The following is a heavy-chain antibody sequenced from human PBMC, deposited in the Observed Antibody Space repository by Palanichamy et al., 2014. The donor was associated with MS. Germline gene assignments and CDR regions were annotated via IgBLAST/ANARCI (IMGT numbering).Heavy chain of an antibody. J-gene: IGHJ4*02. Sequence: EVQLLESGGGLVQPGGSLRLSCAASGFIFSNYALSWVRQAPGKGLECVSAISGSGGDTYYPDSVKGRFTMSRDNSKNTLYLQMNSLRVEDTAVYYCAKDRALGGGACFDYWGQGTLVTVSS. CDR1: GFIFSNYA. D-gene: IGHD2-21*02. CDR3: AKDRALGGGACFDY. V-gene: IGHV3-23*01. CDR2: ISGSGGDT.